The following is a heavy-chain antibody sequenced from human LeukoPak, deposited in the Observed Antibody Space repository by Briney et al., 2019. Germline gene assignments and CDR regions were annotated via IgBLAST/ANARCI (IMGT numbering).Heavy chain of an antibody. Sequence: SETLSLTCTVSGGSISSYYWSWIRQPPGKGLEWIGYIYYSGSTNYNPSLKSRVTISVDTSKNQFSLKLSSVTAADTAVYYCARRATMVRGVIIRGKGTLVTVSS. CDR3: ARRATMVRGVII. D-gene: IGHD3-10*01. CDR2: IYYSGST. J-gene: IGHJ4*02. CDR1: GGSISSYY. V-gene: IGHV4-59*08.